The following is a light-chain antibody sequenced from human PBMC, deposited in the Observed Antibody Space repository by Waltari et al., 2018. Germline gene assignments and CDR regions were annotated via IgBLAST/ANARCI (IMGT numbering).Light chain of an antibody. V-gene: IGLV1-40*01. Sequence: QSVLTQPPSVSGAPGQRVSLSCTGSSSNIGAGYDVHWYQQIPGTAPKPLIYGSNTRPSGVPDRFSGSKSGPSASLTITGLQAEDDGDYYCQSYDSSRTVVFGGGTKLTVL. CDR1: SSNIGAGYD. CDR3: QSYDSSRTVV. CDR2: GSN. J-gene: IGLJ2*01.